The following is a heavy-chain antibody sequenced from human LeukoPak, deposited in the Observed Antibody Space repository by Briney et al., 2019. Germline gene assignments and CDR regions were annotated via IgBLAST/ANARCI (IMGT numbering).Heavy chain of an antibody. D-gene: IGHD3-16*01. CDR3: AKGHINYALHNLFYP. Sequence: PGGSLRLSCAASGFTFRSHAMSWVRQAPGRGLEWVSSISGSGNSAFHADSVKGRFTISRDNSKNTLFLQMNSLRAEDSAIYYCAKGHINYALHNLFYPWGQGTLVTVSP. V-gene: IGHV3-23*01. CDR1: GFTFRSHA. J-gene: IGHJ5*02. CDR2: ISGSGNSA.